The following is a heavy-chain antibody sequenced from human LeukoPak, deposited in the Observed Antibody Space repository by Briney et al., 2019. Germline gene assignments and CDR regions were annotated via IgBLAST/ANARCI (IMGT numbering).Heavy chain of an antibody. Sequence: KAGGSLRLSCAASGFTFSDYYMSWIRQAPGKGLEWVSYISSSGSTIYYPDSVKGRFTISRDNAKNSLYLQMNSLRAEDTAVYYCARVLYGSGSYYIDYWGQGTLVTVSS. CDR1: GFTFSDYY. D-gene: IGHD3-10*01. CDR2: ISSSGSTI. V-gene: IGHV3-11*01. CDR3: ARVLYGSGSYYIDY. J-gene: IGHJ4*02.